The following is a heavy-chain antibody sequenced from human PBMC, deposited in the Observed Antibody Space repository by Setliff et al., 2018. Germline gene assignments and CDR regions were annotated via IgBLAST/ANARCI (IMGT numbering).Heavy chain of an antibody. D-gene: IGHD1-26*01. CDR2: IYTSGNT. V-gene: IGHV4-61*02. Sequence: NPSETLSLTCTVSGGSISSGSYYWNWIRQPAGKGLEWIGRIYTSGNTNYNPSLKSRVTISVDTSKNQFSLKLSSVTAADTAVYYCARGAPGWELLSWFDPWGQGTLVTVSS. CDR3: ARGAPGWELLSWFDP. J-gene: IGHJ5*02. CDR1: GGSISSGSYY.